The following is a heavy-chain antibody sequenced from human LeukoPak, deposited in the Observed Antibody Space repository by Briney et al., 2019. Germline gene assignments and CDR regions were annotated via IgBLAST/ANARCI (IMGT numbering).Heavy chain of an antibody. CDR2: ISNRGGKT. V-gene: IGHV3-23*01. J-gene: IGHJ4*02. CDR1: GFTFSNSG. Sequence: GGSLRLSCAASGFTFSNSGMTWVRQAPGKGLEWVSGISNRGGKTYYADSVKGRFTISRDNSKNTLYLQMNRLRPEDAAVYYCAKAPVTTCRGAFCYPFDYWGLGTLVTVSS. D-gene: IGHD2-15*01. CDR3: AKAPVTTCRGAFCYPFDY.